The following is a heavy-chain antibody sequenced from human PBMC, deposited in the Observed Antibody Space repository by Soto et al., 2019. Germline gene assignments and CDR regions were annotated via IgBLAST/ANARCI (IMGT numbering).Heavy chain of an antibody. CDR2: IIPIFGTA. CDR3: ARVGATLGHAFDI. Sequence: SVKVSCKASGGTFSSYAISWVRQAPGQGLEWMGGIIPIFGTANYAQKFQGRVTITADESTSTAYMELSSLRSEDTAVYYCARVGATLGHAFDIWGQGTMGTVSS. J-gene: IGHJ3*02. D-gene: IGHD1-26*01. V-gene: IGHV1-69*13. CDR1: GGTFSSYA.